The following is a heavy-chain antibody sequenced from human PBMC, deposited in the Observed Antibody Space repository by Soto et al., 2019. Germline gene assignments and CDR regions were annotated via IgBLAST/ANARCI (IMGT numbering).Heavy chain of an antibody. J-gene: IGHJ4*02. CDR1: GYTFTSYG. V-gene: IGHV1-18*01. D-gene: IGHD6-19*01. CDR2: ISAYNGNT. Sequence: QVQLVQSGAEVKKPGASMKVSCKASGYTFTSYGISWVRQAPGQGLEWMGWISAYNGNTNYAQKLQGRVTMTTDTSTSTAYMELRSLRSHDTAVYYCARELVEVGIAVAGTPPGDYWGQGTLVTVSS. CDR3: ARELVEVGIAVAGTPPGDY.